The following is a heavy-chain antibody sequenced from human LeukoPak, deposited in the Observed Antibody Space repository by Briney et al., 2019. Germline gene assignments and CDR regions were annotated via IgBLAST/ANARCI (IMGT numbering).Heavy chain of an antibody. D-gene: IGHD3-22*01. V-gene: IGHV1-2*02. CDR2: INPNSGGT. CDR3: AREVYYDSSGYYN. Sequence: ASVKVSCKASGYTFTGYYMHWVRQAPGQGLEWMGWINPNSGGTNYAPKFQGRVTITRNASISTAYMELSSLRSEDTAVYYCAREVYYDSSGYYNWGQGTLVTVSS. J-gene: IGHJ4*02. CDR1: GYTFTGYY.